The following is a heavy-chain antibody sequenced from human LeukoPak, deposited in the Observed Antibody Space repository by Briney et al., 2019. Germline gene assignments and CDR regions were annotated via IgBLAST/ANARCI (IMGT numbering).Heavy chain of an antibody. CDR3: ARRADDSSGYYYVNYWYFDL. V-gene: IGHV4-4*02. CDR2: IYHSGST. CDR1: GGSITSSNW. D-gene: IGHD3-22*01. J-gene: IGHJ2*01. Sequence: SETLSLTCAVSGGSITSSNWWTWVRQPPEKGLEWIGEIYHSGSTNYNPSLKSRVTISVDTSKNQFSLKLSSVTAADTAVYYCARRADDSSGYYYVNYWYFDLWGRGTLVTVSS.